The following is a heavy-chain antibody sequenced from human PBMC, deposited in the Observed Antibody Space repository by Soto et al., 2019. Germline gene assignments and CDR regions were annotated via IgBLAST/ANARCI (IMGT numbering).Heavy chain of an antibody. CDR1: GYTFTSYG. Sequence: GASVKVSCKASGYTFTSYGISWVRQAPGQGLEWMGWISAYNGNTNYAQKLQGRVTMTTDTSTSTAYMELRSLRSDDTAVYYCARELSGIAAAGNWFDPWGQGTLVTVSS. D-gene: IGHD6-13*01. CDR2: ISAYNGNT. J-gene: IGHJ5*02. V-gene: IGHV1-18*01. CDR3: ARELSGIAAAGNWFDP.